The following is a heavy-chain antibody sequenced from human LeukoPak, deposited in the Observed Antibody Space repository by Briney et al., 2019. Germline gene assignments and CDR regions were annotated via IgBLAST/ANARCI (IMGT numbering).Heavy chain of an antibody. CDR2: IIPIFGTA. CDR3: ASPTPHEYSISLGAFDI. Sequence: ASVKVSCKASGGTFSSYAISWVRQAPGQGLEWMGGIIPIFGTANYAQKFQGRVTITADESTSTAYMELSSLRSEDTAVYYCASPTPHEYSISLGAFDIWGQGTMVTVSS. D-gene: IGHD6-6*01. CDR1: GGTFSSYA. V-gene: IGHV1-69*01. J-gene: IGHJ3*02.